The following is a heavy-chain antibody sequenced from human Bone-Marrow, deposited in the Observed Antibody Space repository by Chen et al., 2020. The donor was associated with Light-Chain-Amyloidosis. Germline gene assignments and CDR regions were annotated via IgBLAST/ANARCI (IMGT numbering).Heavy chain of an antibody. J-gene: IGHJ3*02. CDR1: GFTFSDYW. CDR2: IRQAGNEK. Sequence: EVQLVESGEGLVQPGGSLRLSCAASGFTFSDYWMNWVRQAPGKGLEWLANIRQAGNEKYYVDSVNDRFTISRDNAKRSLYLQMDSLRADDTAVYYCARSPTVATQAFDIWGQGTMVIVS. CDR3: ARSPTVATQAFDI. D-gene: IGHD5-12*01. V-gene: IGHV3-7*01.